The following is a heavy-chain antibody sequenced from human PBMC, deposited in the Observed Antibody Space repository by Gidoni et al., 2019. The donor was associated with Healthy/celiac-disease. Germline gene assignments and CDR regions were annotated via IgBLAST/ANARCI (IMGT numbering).Heavy chain of an antibody. V-gene: IGHV3-30-3*01. CDR3: ARGYSSGYAFDI. Sequence: QVQLVESGGGVVQPGRSLRLSCAASGFPFSSYAMHWVRQAPGKGLEWVAVISYDGSNKYYADSVKGRFTISRDNSKNTLYLQMNSLRAEDTAVYYCARGYSSGYAFDIWGQGTMVTVSS. J-gene: IGHJ3*02. CDR1: GFPFSSYA. D-gene: IGHD6-19*01. CDR2: ISYDGSNK.